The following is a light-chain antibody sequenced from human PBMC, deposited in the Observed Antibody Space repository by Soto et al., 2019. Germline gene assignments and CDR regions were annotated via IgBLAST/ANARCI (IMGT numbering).Light chain of an antibody. V-gene: IGKV1-5*03. Sequence: DIQMTQSPSTLSASVGDRVTITCRASQTISSWLAWYQQKLGKAPKILIYKASSLEGGVPSRFSGSGSGTEFTLTIGSLQSDDSASYYCRQYNGTFGQGTKVEVK. CDR3: RQYNGT. CDR1: QTISSW. J-gene: IGKJ1*01. CDR2: KAS.